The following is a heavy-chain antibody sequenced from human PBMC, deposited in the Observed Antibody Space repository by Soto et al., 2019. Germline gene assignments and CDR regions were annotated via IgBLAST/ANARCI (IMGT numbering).Heavy chain of an antibody. CDR3: SRDSRGDEAPMDY. Sequence: QVQLVQSGAEVKKPGASVKVSCKASGYTFTGYYMHWVRQAPGQGLEWMGWINPNSGGTNYAQKFQGWVTMTRDTSISTASMERSRLSSDDTAVYYCSRDSRGDEAPMDYWGQGTLVTVSS. J-gene: IGHJ4*02. D-gene: IGHD3-10*01. V-gene: IGHV1-2*04. CDR2: INPNSGGT. CDR1: GYTFTGYY.